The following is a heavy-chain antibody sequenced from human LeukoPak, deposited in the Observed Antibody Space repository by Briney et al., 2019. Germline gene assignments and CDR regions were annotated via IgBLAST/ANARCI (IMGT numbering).Heavy chain of an antibody. J-gene: IGHJ5*02. CDR2: IYNTGST. Sequence: SETLSLTCTVSGGSISSYYWSWIRQAPGKGLEWIGYIYNTGSTNYNPSLKSRVTISLDTSKNQFSLKVSSVTAADTAMYYCARDRRRSCSSTSCFNWFDPWGQGTLVTVSS. D-gene: IGHD2-2*01. CDR1: GGSISSYY. CDR3: ARDRRRSCSSTSCFNWFDP. V-gene: IGHV4-59*01.